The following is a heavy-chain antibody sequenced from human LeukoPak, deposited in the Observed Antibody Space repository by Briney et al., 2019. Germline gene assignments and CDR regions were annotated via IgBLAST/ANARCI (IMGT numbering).Heavy chain of an antibody. J-gene: IGHJ3*02. D-gene: IGHD1-1*01. CDR1: GGTFSSFA. CDR3: ARDNDHHAFDI. V-gene: IGHV1-69*05. Sequence: ASVKVSCKASGGTFSSFAISLVRQAPGQGLEWMGGIIPIFGTANYAQKFQGRVTITTDESTSTAYMELSSLRSEDTAVYYCARDNDHHAFDIWGQGTMVTVSS. CDR2: IIPIFGTA.